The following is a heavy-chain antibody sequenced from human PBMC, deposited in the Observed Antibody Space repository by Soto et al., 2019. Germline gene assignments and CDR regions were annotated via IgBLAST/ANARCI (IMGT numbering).Heavy chain of an antibody. CDR1: GFTVSSNY. V-gene: IGHV3-53*01. J-gene: IGHJ6*02. CDR2: IYSGGST. Sequence: LRLSCAASGFTVSSNYMSWVRQAPGKGLEWVSVIYSGGSTYYADSVKGRFTISRDNSKNTLYLQMNSLRAEDTAVYYCARGKTYYDFWSGYYTDYYYGMDVWGQGTTVTVSS. D-gene: IGHD3-3*01. CDR3: ARGKTYYDFWSGYYTDYYYGMDV.